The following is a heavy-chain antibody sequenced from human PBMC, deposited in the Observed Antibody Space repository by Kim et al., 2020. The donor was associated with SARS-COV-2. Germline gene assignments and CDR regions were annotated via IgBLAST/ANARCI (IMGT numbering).Heavy chain of an antibody. J-gene: IGHJ4*02. CDR3: TRQSPHYGSGSKRTPFDY. D-gene: IGHD3-10*01. Sequence: KGRFTISRDDSKNTAYLQMNSLKTEDTAVYYCTRQSPHYGSGSKRTPFDYWGQGTLVTVSS. V-gene: IGHV3-73*01.